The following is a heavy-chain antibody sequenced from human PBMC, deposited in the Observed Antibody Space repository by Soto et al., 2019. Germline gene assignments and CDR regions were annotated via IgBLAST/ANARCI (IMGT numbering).Heavy chain of an antibody. Sequence: SETLSLTCTVSGDSSSGGSFYWGWMRQLPGKGLEWIGSINYKGHTFYNPSLKSRVTISVDPSRNQFSLDLTSVTAADTAVYYCARQRAWYGEWAFDIWGQGTMVTVSS. D-gene: IGHD3-10*01. J-gene: IGHJ3*02. CDR1: GDSSSGGSFY. CDR2: INYKGHT. V-gene: IGHV4-39*01. CDR3: ARQRAWYGEWAFDI.